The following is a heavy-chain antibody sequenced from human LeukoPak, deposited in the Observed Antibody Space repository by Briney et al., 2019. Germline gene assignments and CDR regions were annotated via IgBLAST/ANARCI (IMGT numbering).Heavy chain of an antibody. J-gene: IGHJ4*02. V-gene: IGHV4-4*07. D-gene: IGHD1-26*01. CDR3: ARGLGILYYFDY. Sequence: SSETLSLTCTVSGGSISSYYWNWIRQPAGKGLEWIGRIYTSGSTNYNPSLKSRVTISIDTSKNQFSLKVTSVTAADTAVYYCARGLGILYYFDYWGQGTLVTVSS. CDR1: GGSISSYY. CDR2: IYTSGST.